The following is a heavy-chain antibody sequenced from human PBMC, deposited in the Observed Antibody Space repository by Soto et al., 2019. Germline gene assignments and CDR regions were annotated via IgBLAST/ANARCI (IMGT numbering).Heavy chain of an antibody. CDR2: MHPDGRWI. Sequence: SEGSLRLSCLVSGETFSNFWMHWIRHPPGGGLVWVSRMHPDGRWIGYADSVKGRFTISRDNTRNTVYLQMNGLILADPGVSYCAAPGRRYRYDLDTLGQETLGTASS. CDR3: AAPGRRYRYDLDT. CDR1: GETFSNFW. J-gene: IGHJ5*01. V-gene: IGHV3-74*01. D-gene: IGHD5-18*01.